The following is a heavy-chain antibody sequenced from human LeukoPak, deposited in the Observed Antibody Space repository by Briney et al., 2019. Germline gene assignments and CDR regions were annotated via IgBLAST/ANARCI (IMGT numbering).Heavy chain of an antibody. D-gene: IGHD1-26*01. CDR2: ISSSSSYI. J-gene: IGHJ4*02. Sequence: GGSLRLSCAAPGFTFSSYSMNWVRQAPGKGLEWVSSISSSSSYIYYADSVKGRFTISRDNAKNSLYLQMNSLRAEDTAVYYCARVEWGSYLLSREWGQGTLVTVSS. V-gene: IGHV3-21*01. CDR1: GFTFSSYS. CDR3: ARVEWGSYLLSRE.